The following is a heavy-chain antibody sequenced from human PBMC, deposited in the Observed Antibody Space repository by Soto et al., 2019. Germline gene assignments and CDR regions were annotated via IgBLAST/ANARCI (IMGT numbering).Heavy chain of an antibody. CDR1: GFTFGNYA. V-gene: IGHV3-30*18. CDR3: AKGGGAPGYPIDY. CDR2: ISYDGSKR. D-gene: IGHD3-9*01. J-gene: IGHJ4*02. Sequence: QVQLVQSGGGVVQPGKSLRLSCVGSGFTFGNYAMYWVRQTPGKGLEWVAFISYDGSKRYHADSVKGQFTISRDNPGKTVYLQLDSLRPEDTAVYYCAKGGGAPGYPIDYWGQGTLVNVSS.